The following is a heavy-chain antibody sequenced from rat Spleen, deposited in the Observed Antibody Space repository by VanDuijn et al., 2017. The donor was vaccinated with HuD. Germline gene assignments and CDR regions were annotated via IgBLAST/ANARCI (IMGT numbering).Heavy chain of an antibody. J-gene: IGHJ4*01. D-gene: IGHD1-12*02. CDR3: ARLKFYYDGSYYYVMDA. V-gene: IGHV5-31*01. CDR1: GFTFNYYW. CDR2: ITNTGGST. Sequence: EVQLVESGGGLVQPGRSLKLSCVASGFTFNYYWMTWIRQAPGRGLEWVASITNTGGSTYYPDSVKGRFTISRDNAKSTLYLQMDSLRSEDTATYYCARLKFYYDGSYYYVMDALGQGASVTVSS.